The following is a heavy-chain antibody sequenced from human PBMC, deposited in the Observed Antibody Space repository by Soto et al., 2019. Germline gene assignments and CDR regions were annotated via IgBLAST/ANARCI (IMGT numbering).Heavy chain of an antibody. V-gene: IGHV4-30-4*02. CDR2: IYYSGST. J-gene: IGHJ5*02. D-gene: IGHD4-17*01. CDR3: VRLPWADYGGIFDP. CDR1: GGSISSGDYY. Sequence: SETLSLTCSVSGGSISSGDYYWNWIRQPPGKGLEWIGHIYYSGSTYYKSSLKSRVTISLDTSKNQFSLKLSSVTAADTAVYYCVRLPWADYGGIFDPWGQGTLVTVS.